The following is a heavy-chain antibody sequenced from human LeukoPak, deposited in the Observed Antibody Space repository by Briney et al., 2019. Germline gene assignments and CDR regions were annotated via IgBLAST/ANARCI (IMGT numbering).Heavy chain of an antibody. J-gene: IGHJ6*02. Sequence: GGSLRLSCAASGFTFRDYEMNWVRQAPGKGLEWVSYISSSGSTIYYADSVEGRFTISRDSAKKSVYLQMKSLRAEDTAVYYCARDPVGCYYAMDVWGQGTTVTVSS. CDR3: ARDPVGCYYAMDV. CDR2: ISSSGSTI. V-gene: IGHV3-48*03. D-gene: IGHD1-26*01. CDR1: GFTFRDYE.